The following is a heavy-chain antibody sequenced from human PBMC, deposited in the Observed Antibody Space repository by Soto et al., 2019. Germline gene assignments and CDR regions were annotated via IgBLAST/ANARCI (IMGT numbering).Heavy chain of an antibody. J-gene: IGHJ6*02. CDR3: ARGDSTDCSNGVCSFFYNHXMDV. CDR1: GYSFTDYH. CDR2: INPKSGGT. V-gene: IGHV1-2*04. Sequence: ASVKVSCKASGYSFTDYHIHWVRQAPGQGLEWLGRINPKSGGTSTAQKFQGWVTMTTDTSITTASMELTRRTSDDTAIYYCARGDSTDCSNGVCSFFYNHXMDVWGQGXTVTVSS. D-gene: IGHD2-8*01.